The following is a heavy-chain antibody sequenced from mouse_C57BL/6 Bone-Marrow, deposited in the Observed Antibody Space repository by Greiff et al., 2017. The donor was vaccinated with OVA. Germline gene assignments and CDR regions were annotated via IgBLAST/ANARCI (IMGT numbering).Heavy chain of an antibody. V-gene: IGHV2-2*01. Sequence: VKLVESGPGLVQPSQSLSITCTVSGFSLTSYGVHWVRQSPGKGLEWLGVIWSGGSTDYNAAFISRLSISKDNSKSQVFFKMNSLQADDTAIYYCARAYDYDVAYFDYWGQGTTLTVSS. CDR3: ARAYDYDVAYFDY. CDR2: IWSGGST. D-gene: IGHD2-4*01. J-gene: IGHJ2*01. CDR1: GFSLTSYG.